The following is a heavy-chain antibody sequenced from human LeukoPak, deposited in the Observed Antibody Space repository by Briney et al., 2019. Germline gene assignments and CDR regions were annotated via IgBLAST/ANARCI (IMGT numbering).Heavy chain of an antibody. CDR3: ARTTAVAGPTGDFDY. V-gene: IGHV3-21*01. Sequence: KPGGSLRLSCAASGFTFSSYSMNWVRQAPGKGLEWVSSISSSSSYIYYADSVKGRFTISRDNAKNSLYLQMNSLRAEDTAVYYCARTTAVAGPTGDFDYWGQGTLVTVSS. CDR2: ISSSSSYI. CDR1: GFTFSSYS. D-gene: IGHD6-19*01. J-gene: IGHJ4*02.